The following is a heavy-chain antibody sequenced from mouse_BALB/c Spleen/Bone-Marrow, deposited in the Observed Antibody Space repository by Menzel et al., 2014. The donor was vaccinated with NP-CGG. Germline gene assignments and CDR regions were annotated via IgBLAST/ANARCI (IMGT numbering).Heavy chain of an antibody. V-gene: IGHV1-80*01. Sequence: VQLQQSGADLVRPGSSVKISCKASGYAFSNYWMNWVKQRPGQGLEWIGQIYPGDGDTNYNGKFKGKATLTADKSSSTAYMQLSSLTSEDSAVYFCARCDGYSYYFDYWGQGTTLTASS. D-gene: IGHD2-3*01. CDR1: GYAFSNYW. J-gene: IGHJ2*01. CDR2: IYPGDGDT. CDR3: ARCDGYSYYFDY.